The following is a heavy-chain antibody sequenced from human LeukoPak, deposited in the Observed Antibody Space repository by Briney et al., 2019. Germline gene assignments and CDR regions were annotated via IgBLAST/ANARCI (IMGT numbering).Heavy chain of an antibody. Sequence: ASVKVSCKASGYTFSLYYLHWVRQAPGQGPEWMGMINPGDGSTTYRQKFKGRVTMTRDMSTRTIYMELSGLKFEDTAVYYCARDAGSSWHNWGQGTLVTVSS. D-gene: IGHD6-13*01. CDR2: INPGDGST. CDR1: GYTFSLYY. CDR3: ARDAGSSWHN. V-gene: IGHV1-46*01. J-gene: IGHJ4*02.